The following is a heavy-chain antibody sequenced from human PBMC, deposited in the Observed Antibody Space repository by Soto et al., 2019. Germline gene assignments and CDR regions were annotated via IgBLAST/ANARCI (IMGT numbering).Heavy chain of an antibody. CDR3: ARVERSLYGMDV. CDR2: IYYSGST. Sequence: PSETLSLTCTVSGGSISSGGYYWSWIRQHPGKGLEWIGYIYYSGSTYYNPSLKSRVTISVDTSKNQFSLKLSSVTAADTAVYYCARVERSLYGMDVWGQGTTVTVSS. V-gene: IGHV4-31*03. CDR1: GGSISSGGYY. D-gene: IGHD1-1*01. J-gene: IGHJ6*02.